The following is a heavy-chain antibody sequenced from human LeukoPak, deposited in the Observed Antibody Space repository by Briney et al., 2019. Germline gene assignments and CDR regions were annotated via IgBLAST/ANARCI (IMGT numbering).Heavy chain of an antibody. CDR1: GGSISSYY. V-gene: IGHV4-59*01. Sequence: SETLSLTCTVSGGSISSYYWSWIRQPPGKGLEWIGYIYYSGSTNYNPSLKSRVTISVDTSKNQFSLKLSSVTAADTAVYYCARDAPGQIGDSSGYYSAVHAFDIWGQGTMVTVSS. CDR2: IYYSGST. CDR3: ARDAPGQIGDSSGYYSAVHAFDI. J-gene: IGHJ3*02. D-gene: IGHD3-22*01.